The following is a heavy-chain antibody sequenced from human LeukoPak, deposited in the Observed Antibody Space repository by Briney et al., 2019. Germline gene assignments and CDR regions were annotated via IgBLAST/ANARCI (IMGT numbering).Heavy chain of an antibody. V-gene: IGHV3-23*01. CDR1: VFTFRIYA. CDR2: ISSSARST. CDR3: ARRDSSDWYSLDY. Sequence: GGSLRLSCAVSVFTFRIYAMSWVRQAPGKGLEGVSSISSSARSTYYADSLKGRFTIPRDNSKDTLSLQMTSLRPEDTAIYYCARRDSSDWYSLDYWGQGTLVTVSS. D-gene: IGHD6-19*01. J-gene: IGHJ4*02.